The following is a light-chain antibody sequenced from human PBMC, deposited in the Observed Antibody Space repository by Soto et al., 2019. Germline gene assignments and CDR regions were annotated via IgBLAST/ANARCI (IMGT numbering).Light chain of an antibody. CDR1: QDVSKW. V-gene: IGKV1-12*02. CDR2: AAS. Sequence: DIQMTQSPSSLSASVGDRVTITCRASQDVSKWLAWYQQKPGKAPKLLIYAASSLQSGVPSRFSGSGSGTEFTLTISRLQPEDFATYYCQQATSFPSITFGQGTRLEI. J-gene: IGKJ5*01. CDR3: QQATSFPSIT.